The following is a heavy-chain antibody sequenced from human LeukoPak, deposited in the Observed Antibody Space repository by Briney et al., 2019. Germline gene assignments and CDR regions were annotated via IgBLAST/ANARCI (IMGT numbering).Heavy chain of an antibody. Sequence: PSETLSLTCTVSGGSISSTLYYWGWIRQPPGKGLEWIVSIYYNGNTHYNPSLRSRVSISVDTSKNHFSLSLTSVPAADTAIYYCVRHQLSTTPGEGPTFFDYWGQGTLVTVSS. CDR2: IYYNGNT. D-gene: IGHD3-10*01. CDR3: VRHQLSTTPGEGPTFFDY. CDR1: GGSISSTLYY. V-gene: IGHV4-39*01. J-gene: IGHJ4*02.